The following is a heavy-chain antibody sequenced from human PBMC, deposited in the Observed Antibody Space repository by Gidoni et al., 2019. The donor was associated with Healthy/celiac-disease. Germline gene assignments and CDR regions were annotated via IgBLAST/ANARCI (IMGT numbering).Heavy chain of an antibody. Sequence: QVQLVQSGAEVKKPGASVKVSCKASGYTFTGYYMHWVRQAPGQGLEWMGWINPNSGGTTYAQKFQGRVTMSRYTSISTAYMELSRLRSDDTAVYYCAGAIAVAAFDIWGQGTMVTVSS. CDR1: GYTFTGYY. D-gene: IGHD6-19*01. CDR3: AGAIAVAAFDI. V-gene: IGHV1-2*02. J-gene: IGHJ3*02. CDR2: INPNSGGT.